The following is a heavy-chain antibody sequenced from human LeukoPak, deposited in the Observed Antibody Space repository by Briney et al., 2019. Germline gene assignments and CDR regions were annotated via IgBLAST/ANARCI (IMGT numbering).Heavy chain of an antibody. D-gene: IGHD5-18*01. Sequence: ASVKVSCKASGYTFTSYGISWVRQAPGQGLEWMGWISAYNGNTNYAQKLQGRVTMTTDTSTSTAYMELRSLRSDDTAVYYCAREGNSYGQYYYYGMDVWGQGTTVTVSS. J-gene: IGHJ6*02. CDR2: ISAYNGNT. CDR3: AREGNSYGQYYYYGMDV. V-gene: IGHV1-18*01. CDR1: GYTFTSYG.